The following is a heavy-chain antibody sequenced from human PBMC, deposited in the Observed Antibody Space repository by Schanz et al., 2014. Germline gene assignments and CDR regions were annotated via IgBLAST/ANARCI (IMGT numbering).Heavy chain of an antibody. CDR2: IVPILNVT. V-gene: IGHV1-69*08. Sequence: QVQLVQSGAEVKRPGSSVKVSCRASGGTFASYTLNWMRQARGQGPEVVGRIVPILNVTLYTHKFQGRVTITADTSTGTAYMELRSLRSDDTAVYYCARDRDQWDGNFCDFWGQGTLVTVSS. CDR3: ARDRDQWDGNFCDF. CDR1: GGTFASYT. D-gene: IGHD1-26*01. J-gene: IGHJ4*02.